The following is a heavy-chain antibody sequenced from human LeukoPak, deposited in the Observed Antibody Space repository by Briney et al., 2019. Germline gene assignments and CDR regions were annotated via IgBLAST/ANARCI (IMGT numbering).Heavy chain of an antibody. D-gene: IGHD6-19*01. CDR3: ARDPSVAVAGYFEY. J-gene: IGHJ4*02. V-gene: IGHV1-18*01. Sequence: ASVKVSCKASGYTFTSYGISWVRQAPGQGLEWMGWISAYNGNTNYAQKLQGRVTMTTDTSTSTAYMEVRSLRSDDTAVYYCARDPSVAVAGYFEYWGQGTLVTVSS. CDR1: GYTFTSYG. CDR2: ISAYNGNT.